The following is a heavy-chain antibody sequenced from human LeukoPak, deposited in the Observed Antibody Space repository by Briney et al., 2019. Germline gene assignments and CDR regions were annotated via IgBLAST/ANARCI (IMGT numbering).Heavy chain of an antibody. CDR2: ISGSGGST. J-gene: IGHJ6*02. D-gene: IGHD2-2*02. CDR1: GFTFSSYA. CDR3: AKGVIPVVPAAIGVGYYYYYGMDV. Sequence: GGSLRLSCAASGFTFSSYAMSWVRQAPGKGLEWVSGISGSGGSTYNADSVKGRFTISRDNSKNTLYLQMNSLRAEDTAVYYCAKGVIPVVPAAIGVGYYYYYGMDVWGQGTTVTVSS. V-gene: IGHV3-23*01.